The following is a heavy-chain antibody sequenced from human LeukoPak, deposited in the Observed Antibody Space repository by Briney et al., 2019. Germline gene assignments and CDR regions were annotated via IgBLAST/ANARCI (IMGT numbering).Heavy chain of an antibody. Sequence: PGGSLRLSCAASGFTFSSYWMSWVRQAPGKGLEWVANIKQDGREKYYVDSVKGRFTISRDNAKNSLYLQMNSLRAEDTAVYYCARGGRDTAMVGPSHGGALFQHWGQGTLVTVSS. J-gene: IGHJ1*01. V-gene: IGHV3-7*01. CDR3: ARGGRDTAMVGPSHGGALFQH. CDR1: GFTFSSYW. D-gene: IGHD5-18*01. CDR2: IKQDGREK.